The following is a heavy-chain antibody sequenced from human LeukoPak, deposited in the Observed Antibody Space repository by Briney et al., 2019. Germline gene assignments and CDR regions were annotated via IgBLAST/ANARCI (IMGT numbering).Heavy chain of an antibody. D-gene: IGHD1-1*01. Sequence: SETLSLTCTVSGGSISSYYWSWIRQPAGKGLEWIGRIYTSGSTNYNPSLKSRVTTSVDTSKNQFSLKLSSVTAADTAVYYCASGMSVVLIDYWGQGTLVTVSS. V-gene: IGHV4-4*07. J-gene: IGHJ4*02. CDR2: IYTSGST. CDR3: ASGMSVVLIDY. CDR1: GGSISSYY.